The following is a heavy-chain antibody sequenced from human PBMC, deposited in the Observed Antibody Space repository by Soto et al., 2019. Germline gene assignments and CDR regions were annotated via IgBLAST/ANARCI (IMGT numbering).Heavy chain of an antibody. V-gene: IGHV4-30-4*07. J-gene: IGHJ4*02. CDR2: IYYSGGT. CDR1: GGSISSGGYS. CDR3: ARSSLSSLPFDS. D-gene: IGHD6-19*01. Sequence: SETLSLTCAVSGGSISSGGYSWSWIRQPPGKGLEWIAYIYYSGGTDYNPSLDSRLTMSVETSKNQFSLKLSSVTAADTAVYYCARSSLSSLPFDSWGQGTLVTVSS.